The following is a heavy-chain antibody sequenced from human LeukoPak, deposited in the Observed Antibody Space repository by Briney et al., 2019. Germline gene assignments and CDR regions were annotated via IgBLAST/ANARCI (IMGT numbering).Heavy chain of an antibody. CDR1: GYTLTELS. D-gene: IGHD4-11*01. J-gene: IGHJ4*01. CDR2: FDPEDGET. Sequence: ASVKVSCKVSGYTLTELSMHLVRQAPGKGLEWMGGFDPEDGETIYAQKFQGRVTMTEDTSTDTAYMELSSLRSEDTAVYYCAIPPPSTVHYFDYWGQGTLVTVSS. CDR3: AIPPPSTVHYFDY. V-gene: IGHV1-24*01.